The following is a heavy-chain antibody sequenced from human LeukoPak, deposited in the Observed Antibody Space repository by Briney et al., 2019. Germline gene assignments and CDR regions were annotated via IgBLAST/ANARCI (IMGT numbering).Heavy chain of an antibody. CDR1: GYTFSRSG. D-gene: IGHD3-10*01. CDR2: ISADNNDI. CDR3: ARDQNGSGSDY. Sequence: ASVKVSCKASGYTFSRSGISWARQAPGQGLEWMGWISADNNDINYAQKVQGRVTMTTDTSTSTAYMELRSLRFDDTAVYYCARDQNGSGSDYWGQGTLVTVSS. V-gene: IGHV1-18*01. J-gene: IGHJ4*02.